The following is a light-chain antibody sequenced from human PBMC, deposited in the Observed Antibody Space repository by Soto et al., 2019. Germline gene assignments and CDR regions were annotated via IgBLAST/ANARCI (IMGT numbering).Light chain of an antibody. V-gene: IGKV3-15*01. CDR3: QQYNNWPPWT. J-gene: IGKJ1*01. CDR2: GAS. CDR1: QSVSSN. Sequence: EIVMTQSPATLSVSPGERATLSCRASQSVSSNLAWYQQKPGQAPRLLIYGASTRATGMPLRFSGSGSGTDFTLTITSLQSEDFAVYYCQQYNNWPPWTCGQGTNVEIK.